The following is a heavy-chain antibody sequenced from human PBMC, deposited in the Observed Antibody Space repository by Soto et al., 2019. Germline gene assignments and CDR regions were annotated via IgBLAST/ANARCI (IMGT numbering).Heavy chain of an antibody. J-gene: IGHJ4*02. Sequence: ASETLSLTCAVSGGSISSGGYSWSWIRQPPGKGLEWIGYIYHSGSTYYNPSLKSRVTISVDRSKNQFSLNLGSVTAADTAVYYCARGIYSEREQFDYWGQGALVTVSS. D-gene: IGHD2-15*01. V-gene: IGHV4-30-2*01. CDR1: GGSISSGGYS. CDR2: IYHSGST. CDR3: ARGIYSEREQFDY.